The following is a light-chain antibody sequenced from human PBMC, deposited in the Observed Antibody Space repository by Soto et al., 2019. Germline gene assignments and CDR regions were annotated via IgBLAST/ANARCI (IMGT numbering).Light chain of an antibody. V-gene: IGKV3-20*01. CDR1: LSLRSSF. J-gene: IGKJ3*01. CDR3: QHYGTTTSFA. CDR2: AAS. Sequence: LSVSPGEEATLSCRTSLSLRSSFLAWYQQKVGQAPRLLIYAASKRATGIPDRFSGSGSGTDFTLTITGVQPEDCAVYYCQHYGTTTSFAFGPGTKVDIK.